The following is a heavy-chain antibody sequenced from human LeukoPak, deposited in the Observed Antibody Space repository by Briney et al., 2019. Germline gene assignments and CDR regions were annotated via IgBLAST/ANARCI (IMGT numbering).Heavy chain of an antibody. Sequence: PSETLSLTCAVYGGSFSDYYWTWIRQPPGKGLEWIGEINHSGSTNYNPSLKSRVTISVDTSKNQFSLHLTSVTAADTAVYYCVRVYIYGRSYFDYWGQGTLVTVSS. J-gene: IGHJ4*02. V-gene: IGHV4-34*01. CDR2: INHSGST. CDR1: GGSFSDYY. CDR3: VRVYIYGRSYFDY. D-gene: IGHD5-18*01.